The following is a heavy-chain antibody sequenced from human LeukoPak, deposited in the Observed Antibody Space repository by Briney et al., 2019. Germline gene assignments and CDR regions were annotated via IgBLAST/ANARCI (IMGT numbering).Heavy chain of an antibody. CDR1: GGSISSSSYY. J-gene: IGHJ5*02. Sequence: SETLSLTCTVSGGSISSSSYYWGWIRQPPGKGLEWIGSLYSSGSSSYNPPLKSRVTISVDTSKNQFSLKLSSVTAADTAVYYCARHMGSSGWYMWFDPWGQGTLVTVSS. V-gene: IGHV4-39*01. CDR2: LYSSGSS. D-gene: IGHD6-19*01. CDR3: ARHMGSSGWYMWFDP.